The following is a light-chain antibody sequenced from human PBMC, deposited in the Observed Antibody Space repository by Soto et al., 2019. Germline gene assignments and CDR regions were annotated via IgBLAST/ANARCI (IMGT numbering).Light chain of an antibody. CDR1: QSISSW. J-gene: IGKJ1*01. Sequence: IQMTQSPSTLSASVGDRVTITCRASQSISSWLAWYQQKPGKAPKLLIYDASSLESGVPSRFGGSGSGTEFTLTISSLQPDDFATYYCQQYNSYSPTFGQGTKVDI. V-gene: IGKV1-5*01. CDR3: QQYNSYSPT. CDR2: DAS.